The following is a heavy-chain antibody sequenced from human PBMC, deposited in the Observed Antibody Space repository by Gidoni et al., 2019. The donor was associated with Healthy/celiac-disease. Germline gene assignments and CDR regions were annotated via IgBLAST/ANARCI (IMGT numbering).Heavy chain of an antibody. J-gene: IGHJ3*02. D-gene: IGHD3-22*01. CDR3: ARADSSGYYVGFDAFDI. V-gene: IGHV1-69*01. CDR2: IIPIFGTA. Sequence: LEWMGGIIPIFGTANYAQKFQGRVTITADESTSTAYMELSSLRSEDTAVYYCARADSSGYYVGFDAFDIWGQGTMVTVSS.